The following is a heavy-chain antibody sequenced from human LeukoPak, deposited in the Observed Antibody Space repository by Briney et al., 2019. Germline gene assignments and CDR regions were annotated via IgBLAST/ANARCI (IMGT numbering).Heavy chain of an antibody. CDR1: GYTFTSYG. J-gene: IGHJ4*02. Sequence: ASVKVSCKASGYTFTSYGISWVRQATGQGLEWMGWISAYNGNTNYAQKLQGRGTITTDTSTSTAYMERRSLRSDATAVYYGARDRKAWAARPPHFDYWGQGTLVTVSS. CDR3: ARDRKAWAARPPHFDY. V-gene: IGHV1-18*01. CDR2: ISAYNGNT. D-gene: IGHD6-6*01.